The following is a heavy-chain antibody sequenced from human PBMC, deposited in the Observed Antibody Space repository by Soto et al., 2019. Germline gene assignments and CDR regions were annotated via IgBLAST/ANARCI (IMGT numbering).Heavy chain of an antibody. D-gene: IGHD4-17*01. Sequence: QVQLVESGGGVVQPGRSLRLSCAASGFTFSSYGMHWVRQAPGKGLEWVAVIWYDGSNKYYADSVKGRFTISRDNSKNTLYLQMNSLRAEDTAVYYWARDRGVTTIDYWGQGTLVTVSS. V-gene: IGHV3-33*01. J-gene: IGHJ4*02. CDR3: ARDRGVTTIDY. CDR1: GFTFSSYG. CDR2: IWYDGSNK.